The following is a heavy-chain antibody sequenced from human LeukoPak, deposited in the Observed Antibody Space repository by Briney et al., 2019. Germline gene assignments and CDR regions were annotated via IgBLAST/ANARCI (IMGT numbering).Heavy chain of an antibody. J-gene: IGHJ6*02. CDR2: IYTSGST. D-gene: IGHD6-13*01. Sequence: KASRTLSLTCTVSGGSISSGSYYWSWIRQPAGKGLEWIGRIYTSGSTNYNPSLKSRVTISVDTSKNQFSLKLSSVTAADTAVYYCARDRRIAAAATGYYYGMDVWGQGTTVTVSS. V-gene: IGHV4-61*02. CDR3: ARDRRIAAAATGYYYGMDV. CDR1: GGSISSGSYY.